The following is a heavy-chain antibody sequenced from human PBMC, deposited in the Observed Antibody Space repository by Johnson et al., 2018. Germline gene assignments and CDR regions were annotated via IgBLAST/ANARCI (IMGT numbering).Heavy chain of an antibody. D-gene: IGHD3-22*01. CDR1: GFSFNTYD. Sequence: QVQLVQSGGGAVQPGRSLRLSCAASGFSFNTYDMYWVRQAPGKGLEWVALISNDGSIKYYAGSVKGRVTISRDNSKNTLYLQMKGLRAEDTAVYYCAKDRSYDYDSSGYYNAEYFQHVGQGNLVTVSS. CDR2: ISNDGSIK. V-gene: IGHV3-30*18. CDR3: AKDRSYDYDSSGYYNAEYFQH. J-gene: IGHJ1*01.